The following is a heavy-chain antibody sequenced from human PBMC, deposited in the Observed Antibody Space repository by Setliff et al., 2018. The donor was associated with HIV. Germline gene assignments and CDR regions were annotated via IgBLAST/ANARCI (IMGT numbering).Heavy chain of an antibody. V-gene: IGHV4-39*07. CDR2: IYYRGSA. CDR1: GGSITTTNYY. CDR3: ARARGPPLPVLDF. J-gene: IGHJ4*02. D-gene: IGHD3-10*01. Sequence: SETLSLTCTVSGGSITTTNYYWGWVRQSPGKGLEWFGVIYYRGSAYYNLSLQSRVTLSVDTSKNSFSLHLTSVTAADTAVYFCARARGPPLPVLDFWGPGTLVTVS.